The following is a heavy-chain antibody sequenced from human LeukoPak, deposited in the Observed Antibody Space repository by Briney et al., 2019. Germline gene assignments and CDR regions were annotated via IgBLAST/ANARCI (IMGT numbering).Heavy chain of an antibody. V-gene: IGHV3-21*01. D-gene: IGHD6-13*01. Sequence: GGSLRLSCAASGFTFSSYSMNWVRQAPGKGLEWVSSISSSSGYIYYADSVKGRFTISRDNAKNSLYLQMNSLRAEDTAVYYCARVSIAAAQGAFDIWGQGTMVTVSS. J-gene: IGHJ3*02. CDR1: GFTFSSYS. CDR2: ISSSSGYI. CDR3: ARVSIAAAQGAFDI.